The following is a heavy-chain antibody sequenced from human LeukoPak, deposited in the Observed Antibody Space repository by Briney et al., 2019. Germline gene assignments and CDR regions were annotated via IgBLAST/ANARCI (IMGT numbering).Heavy chain of an antibody. V-gene: IGHV4-34*01. Sequence: SETLSLTCAVYGGSFSGYYWSWIRQPPGKGLEWIGEINHSGSTNYNPSLKSRVTISVDTSKNQFSLKLSSVTAADTAVYYCARDGYYDFWSGYYKRYYFDYWGQGTLVTVSS. D-gene: IGHD3-3*01. J-gene: IGHJ4*02. CDR2: INHSGST. CDR3: ARDGYYDFWSGYYKRYYFDY. CDR1: GGSFSGYY.